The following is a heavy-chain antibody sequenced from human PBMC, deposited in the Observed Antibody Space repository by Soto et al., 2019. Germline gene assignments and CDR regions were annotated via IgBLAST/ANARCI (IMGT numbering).Heavy chain of an antibody. Sequence: ECLKISCKGSGFSFITYWIAWMRQMPGKGLEWMGIIYPCNSDTSYSPSFQGQVTISADKYTSTAYLQWSSLKASDTAMFYCSRLALSSGSPCPFEYRGQGPVVTASS. CDR3: SRLALSSGSPCPFEY. D-gene: IGHD3-10*01. CDR1: GFSFITYW. J-gene: IGHJ4*02. V-gene: IGHV5-51*01. CDR2: IYPCNSDT.